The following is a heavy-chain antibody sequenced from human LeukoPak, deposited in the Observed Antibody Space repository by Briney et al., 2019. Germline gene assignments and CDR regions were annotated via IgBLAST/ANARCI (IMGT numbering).Heavy chain of an antibody. V-gene: IGHV3-48*03. CDR2: ISSSGSTI. CDR1: GFTFSGYE. J-gene: IGHJ5*02. D-gene: IGHD6-19*01. Sequence: GGSLRLSSAASGFTFSGYEMNWVRQAPGKGLEWVSYISSSGSTIYYADSVKGRFTISRDNAKNSLYLQMNSLRAEDTAVYYCARVSSGWYLDHWGQGTLVTVSS. CDR3: ARVSSGWYLDH.